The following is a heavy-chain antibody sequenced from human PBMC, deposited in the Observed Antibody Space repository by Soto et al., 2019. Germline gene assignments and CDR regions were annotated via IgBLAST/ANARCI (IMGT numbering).Heavy chain of an antibody. CDR2: ISGSGGST. V-gene: IGHV3-23*01. CDR3: AKNHLSSIAARNWFDP. CDR1: GFTFSSYA. Sequence: GGSLRLSCAASGFTFSSYAMSWVRQAPGKGLEWVSAISGSGGSTYYADSVKGRFTISRDNSKNTLYLQMNSLRAEDTAVYYCAKNHLSSIAARNWFDPWGQGTLVTVSS. J-gene: IGHJ5*02. D-gene: IGHD6-6*01.